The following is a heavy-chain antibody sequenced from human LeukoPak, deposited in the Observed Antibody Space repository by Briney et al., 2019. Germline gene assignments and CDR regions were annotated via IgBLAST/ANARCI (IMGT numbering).Heavy chain of an antibody. J-gene: IGHJ5*02. CDR2: IYYSGST. CDR3: ARDHRDNSGFENWFDP. V-gene: IGHV4-34*01. CDR1: GGSFSGYY. D-gene: IGHD3-22*01. Sequence: SETLSLTCAVYGGSFSGYYWSWIRQPPGKGLEWIGYIYYSGSTYYNPSLKSRVTISIDTSKNQFSLKLSSVTAADTAVYYCARDHRDNSGFENWFDPWGQGTLVTVSS.